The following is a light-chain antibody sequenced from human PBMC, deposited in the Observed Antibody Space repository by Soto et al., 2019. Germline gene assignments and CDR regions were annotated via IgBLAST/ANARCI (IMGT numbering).Light chain of an antibody. CDR2: VTS. CDR3: QHYDTSTPT. V-gene: IGKV3-20*01. J-gene: IGKJ2*01. CDR1: QSVSSSY. Sequence: EMVLTQSPGPLSLSPGERATLSCRASQSVSSSYLDWYHQKPGQAPRLLLDVTSSRATGTPDRCSGSGCVTDFTLTISRLEPEDVAVVYCQHYDTSTPTFGQGTKLEIK.